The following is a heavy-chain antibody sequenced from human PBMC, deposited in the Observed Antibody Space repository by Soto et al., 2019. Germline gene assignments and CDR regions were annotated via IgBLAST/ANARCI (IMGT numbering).Heavy chain of an antibody. CDR3: ARQAYSSRYYFDY. V-gene: IGHV4-39*01. Sequence: SETLSLTCTVSGASISSSSYCWGRLRQPPGKGLEWMGSIYYSGSTYYNPSLKSRVTISVDTSKNQFSLKLSSVTAADTAVYYCARQAYSSRYYFDYWGQGTLVTVSS. CDR2: IYYSGST. J-gene: IGHJ4*02. CDR1: GASISSSSYC. D-gene: IGHD6-13*01.